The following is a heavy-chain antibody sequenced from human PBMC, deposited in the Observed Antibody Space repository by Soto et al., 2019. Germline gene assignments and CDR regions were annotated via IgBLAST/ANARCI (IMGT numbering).Heavy chain of an antibody. Sequence: SETLSRTCTVSGGSISSGGYYWSWIRQHPGKGLEWIGYIYYSGSTYYNPSLKSRVTISVDTSKNQFSLKLSSVTAADTAVYYCARADTVAAGYYYGMDVWGQGTTVTVSS. J-gene: IGHJ6*02. V-gene: IGHV4-31*03. CDR2: IYYSGST. CDR3: ARADTVAAGYYYGMDV. D-gene: IGHD2-15*01. CDR1: GGSISSGGYY.